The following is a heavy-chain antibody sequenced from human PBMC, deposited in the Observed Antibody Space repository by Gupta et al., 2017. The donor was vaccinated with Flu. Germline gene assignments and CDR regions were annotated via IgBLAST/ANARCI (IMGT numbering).Heavy chain of an antibody. CDR3: ARRNMYAKTFDH. CDR2: ADYTGNT. D-gene: IGHD2-8*01. CDR1: GYSIANFNFL. J-gene: IGHJ5*02. V-gene: IGHV4-39*01. Sequence: QLQLQESGPGLVKPSETLSLICTVSGYSIANFNFLWGWIRQPPGKGLEWIGHADYTGNTFYSPSLNSRATMSVDTSKNQLSLKRNSVTAADTAVYYGARRNMYAKTFDHWGQGTLVTVSS.